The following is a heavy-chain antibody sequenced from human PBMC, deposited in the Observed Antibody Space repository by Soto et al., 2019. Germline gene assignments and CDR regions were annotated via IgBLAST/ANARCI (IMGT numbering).Heavy chain of an antibody. J-gene: IGHJ4*02. CDR3: ARDKITGLFDY. D-gene: IGHD2-8*02. Sequence: QVQLQQWGAGLLKPSETLSLTCAVYGGSFSGYSWTWIRQPPGTGLEWIGEINHSGSTNYNPSLKSRVTISVGPSKNQFSLKLTSVTAADTAVYYCARDKITGLFDYWGQGALVTVSS. CDR2: INHSGST. CDR1: GGSFSGYS. V-gene: IGHV4-34*01.